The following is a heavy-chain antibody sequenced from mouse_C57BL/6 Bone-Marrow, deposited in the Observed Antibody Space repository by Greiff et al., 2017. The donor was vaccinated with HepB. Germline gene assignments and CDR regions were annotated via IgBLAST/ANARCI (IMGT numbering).Heavy chain of an antibody. Sequence: EVKLVESVAELVRPGASVKLSCTASGFNIKNTYMHWVKQRPEQGLEWIGRIDPANGNTKYAPKFQGKATITADTSSNTAYLQLSSLTSEDTAIYYCARELNDGYTTWFAYWGQGTLVTVSA. CDR3: ARELNDGYTTWFAY. D-gene: IGHD2-3*01. V-gene: IGHV14-3*01. J-gene: IGHJ3*01. CDR2: IDPANGNT. CDR1: GFNIKNTY.